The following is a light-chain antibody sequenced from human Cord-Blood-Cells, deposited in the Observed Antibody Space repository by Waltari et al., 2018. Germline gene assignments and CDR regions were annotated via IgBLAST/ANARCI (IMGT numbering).Light chain of an antibody. CDR1: QSISSY. CDR3: QQSYSTPLT. Sequence: DIKMTQSPSSLSASVGDSVTITCRASQSISSYLNWYQQKPVKAPKLLIYAASSLQSGVPSRFSGSGSGTDFTLTISSLQPEDFATYYCQQSYSTPLTFGRGTKVEIK. J-gene: IGKJ4*01. CDR2: AAS. V-gene: IGKV1-39*01.